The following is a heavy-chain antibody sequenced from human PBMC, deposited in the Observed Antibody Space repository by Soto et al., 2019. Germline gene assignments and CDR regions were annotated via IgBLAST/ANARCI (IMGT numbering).Heavy chain of an antibody. D-gene: IGHD1-7*01. CDR1: GGTFSSYA. CDR3: ASILELRLWDYYYYYGMDV. V-gene: IGHV1-69*13. Sequence: GASVEVSCKXSGGTFSSYAISWVRQAPGQGLEWMGGIIPIFGTANCAQKFQGRVTITADESTSTACMELSSLRSEDTAVYYCASILELRLWDYYYYYGMDVWGQGTTVTVSS. CDR2: IIPIFGTA. J-gene: IGHJ6*02.